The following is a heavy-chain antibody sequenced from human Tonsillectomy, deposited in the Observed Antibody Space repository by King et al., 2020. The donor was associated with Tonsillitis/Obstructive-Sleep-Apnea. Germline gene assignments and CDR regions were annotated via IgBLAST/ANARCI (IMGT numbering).Heavy chain of an antibody. CDR3: ARDEGLLIAFDI. D-gene: IGHD2-8*01. CDR1: GFTFSSYA. Sequence: QLVQSGGGVVQPGRSLRLSCAASGFTFSSYAMHWVRQAPGKGLEWVAVISYDGSNKYNADSVKGRFTISRDNSKNTLYLQMNSLRAEDTAVYYCARDEGLLIAFDIWGQGTMVTVSS. V-gene: IGHV3-30-3*01. J-gene: IGHJ3*02. CDR2: ISYDGSNK.